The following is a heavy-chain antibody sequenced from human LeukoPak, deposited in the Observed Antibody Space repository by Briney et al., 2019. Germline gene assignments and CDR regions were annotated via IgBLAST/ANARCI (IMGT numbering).Heavy chain of an antibody. CDR2: ISPNSGGT. CDR3: AREPSGSGVYDY. J-gene: IGHJ4*02. CDR1: GFTFSGYY. D-gene: IGHD3-10*01. V-gene: IGHV1-2*02. Sequence: ASVKVSCKASGFTFSGYYMHWVRQAPGQGLEWMAWISPNSGGTNYVQKFQGRVTVTRDTSISTDYMEISGLTFDDTALYYCAREPSGSGVYDYWGQGTLVTVSS.